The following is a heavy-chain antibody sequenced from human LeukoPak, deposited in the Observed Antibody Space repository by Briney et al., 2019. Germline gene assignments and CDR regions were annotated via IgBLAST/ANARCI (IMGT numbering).Heavy chain of an antibody. Sequence: GASVKVSCKASGYTFTGYNMHWVRQAPGQGLEWMGWINPNSGDTNNAQKFQGRVTMTSDTSITTANMELRRLRFDDTAVYYCARDMYGLDYWGQGALVTVSS. V-gene: IGHV1-2*02. J-gene: IGHJ4*02. CDR2: INPNSGDT. CDR3: ARDMYGLDY. CDR1: GYTFTGYN. D-gene: IGHD2-8*01.